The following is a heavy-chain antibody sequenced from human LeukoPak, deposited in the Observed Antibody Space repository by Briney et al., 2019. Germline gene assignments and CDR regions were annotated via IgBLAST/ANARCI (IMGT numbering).Heavy chain of an antibody. CDR1: GYTFTGFY. D-gene: IGHD6-19*01. J-gene: IGHJ5*02. Sequence: ASVKVSCKASGYTFTGFYIHWVRQAPGQGLEWMGWIIPNSGDTNYAQKFQGRVTMTRDTSISTAYMELSRLRSDDTAVYYCERDQTIIAVAGTIRNWFDPWGQGTLVTVSS. V-gene: IGHV1-2*02. CDR2: IIPNSGDT. CDR3: ERDQTIIAVAGTIRNWFDP.